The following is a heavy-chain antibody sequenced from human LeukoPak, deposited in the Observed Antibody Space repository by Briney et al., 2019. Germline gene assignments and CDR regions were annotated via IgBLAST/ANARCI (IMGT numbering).Heavy chain of an antibody. CDR3: ARGSGWIAAAKVDY. D-gene: IGHD6-13*01. J-gene: IGHJ4*02. V-gene: IGHV4-34*01. CDR2: INHSGST. CDR1: GGSSSGYY. Sequence: SETLSLTCAVYGGSSSGYYWGWIRQPPGKGLEWIGEINHSGSTNYNPSLKSRVTISVDTSKNQFSLKLSSVTAADTAVYYCARGSGWIAAAKVDYWGQGTLVTVSS.